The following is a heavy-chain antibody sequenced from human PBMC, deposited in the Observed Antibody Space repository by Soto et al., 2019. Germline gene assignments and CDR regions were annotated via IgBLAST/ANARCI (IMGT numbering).Heavy chain of an antibody. CDR2: INAGNGNT. J-gene: IGHJ4*02. D-gene: IGHD3-10*01. V-gene: IGHV1-3*01. Sequence: ASVKVSCKASGYTFTDYAMHWVRQAPGQGLEWMGWINAGNGNTKYSQKFQGRVTITRDTSASTAYMELSSLRSEDTAVYYCARALGGSWFGVGHWGQGTLVTVSS. CDR3: ARALGGSWFGVGH. CDR1: GYTFTDYA.